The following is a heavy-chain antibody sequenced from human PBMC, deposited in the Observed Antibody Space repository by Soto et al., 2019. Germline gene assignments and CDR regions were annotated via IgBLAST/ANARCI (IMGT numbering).Heavy chain of an antibody. J-gene: IGHJ6*02. V-gene: IGHV4-34*01. CDR2: INHSGST. Sequence: SETLSLTCAVYGGSFSGYYWSWIRQPPGKGLEWIGEINHSGSTNYNPSLKSRVTISVDTSKNQFSLKLSSVTAADTAVYYCARATLRRPHGFSYYYYGMDVWGQGTTVTLSS. CDR1: GGSFSGYY. CDR3: ARATLRRPHGFSYYYYGMDV. D-gene: IGHD3-16*01.